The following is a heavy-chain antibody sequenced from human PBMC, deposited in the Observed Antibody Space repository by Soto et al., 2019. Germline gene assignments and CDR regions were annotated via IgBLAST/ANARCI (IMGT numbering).Heavy chain of an antibody. CDR2: INPSGGIT. D-gene: IGHD5-12*01. Sequence: QVQLVQSGAEVKKPGASVKVSCKASGYTFTSYYMHWVRQAPGQGLEWMGIINPSGGITSYAQKFQGRVTMTRDTSTSTVYMELSSLRSEDTAVYYCARDHSGGYALLHPVAVERQYYYYGMDVWGQGTTVTVSS. V-gene: IGHV1-46*01. CDR1: GYTFTSYY. CDR3: ARDHSGGYALLHPVAVERQYYYYGMDV. J-gene: IGHJ6*02.